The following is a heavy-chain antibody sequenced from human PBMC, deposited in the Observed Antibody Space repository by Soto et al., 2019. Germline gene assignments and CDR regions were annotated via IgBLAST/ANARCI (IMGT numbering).Heavy chain of an antibody. D-gene: IGHD2-15*01. CDR3: AKGAAYCSGGSCDSSLIRAFDI. CDR1: GFTFNSYG. J-gene: IGHJ3*02. Sequence: EVQLLESGGGLVQPGGSLRLSCTASGFTFNSYGMSWVRQAPGKGLEWVSAISGSGTSTYYADSVKGQFTISRDNSKNTMYLQMNSLRGEATAVYYCAKGAAYCSGGSCDSSLIRAFDIWGQGTMVTVSS. CDR2: ISGSGTST. V-gene: IGHV3-23*01.